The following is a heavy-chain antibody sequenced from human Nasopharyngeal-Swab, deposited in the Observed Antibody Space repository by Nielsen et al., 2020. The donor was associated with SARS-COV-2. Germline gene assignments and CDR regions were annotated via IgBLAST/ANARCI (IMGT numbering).Heavy chain of an antibody. V-gene: IGHV1-8*01. CDR3: ARDTRMSYYYYYGMDV. CDR1: GYTFTSYD. J-gene: IGHJ6*02. Sequence: ASVKVSCKASGYTFTSYDINWVRQATGQGLEWMGWTNPNSGNTGYAQKFQGRVTMTRNTSISTAYMELSSLRSGDTAVYYCARDTRMSYYYYYGMDVWGQGTTVTVSS. D-gene: IGHD2-15*01. CDR2: TNPNSGNT.